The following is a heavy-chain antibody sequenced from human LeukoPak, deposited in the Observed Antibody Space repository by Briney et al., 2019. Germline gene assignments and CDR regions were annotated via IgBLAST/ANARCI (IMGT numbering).Heavy chain of an antibody. CDR2: IYSGGST. J-gene: IGHJ6*02. V-gene: IGHV3-66*01. CDR3: ARDQGGITMVRGVIITTLNGMDV. D-gene: IGHD3-10*01. CDR1: GFTFSSYW. Sequence: GGSLRLSCAASGFTFSSYWMSWVRQAPGKGLEWVSVIYSGGSTYYADSVKGRFTISRDNSKNTLYLQMNSLRAEDTAVYYCARDQGGITMVRGVIITTLNGMDVWGQGTTVTVSS.